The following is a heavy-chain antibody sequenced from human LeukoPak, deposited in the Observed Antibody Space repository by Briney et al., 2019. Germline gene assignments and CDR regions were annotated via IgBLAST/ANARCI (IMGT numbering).Heavy chain of an antibody. CDR1: GGTFSSYA. D-gene: IGHD6-6*01. Sequence: SVKVSCKASGGTFSSYAISWVRQAPGQGLEWMGGIIPIFGTANYAQKFQGRVTITADESTSTAYMELSSLRSEDTAVYYCESFSRIAARQPMYYFDYWGQGTLVTVSS. J-gene: IGHJ4*02. CDR2: IIPIFGTA. V-gene: IGHV1-69*01. CDR3: ESFSRIAARQPMYYFDY.